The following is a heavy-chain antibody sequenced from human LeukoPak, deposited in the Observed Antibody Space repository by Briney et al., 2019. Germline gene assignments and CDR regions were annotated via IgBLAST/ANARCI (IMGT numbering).Heavy chain of an antibody. CDR2: ISSSSSYI. D-gene: IGHD5-12*01. CDR3: ARDSLGYSGYDASNWFDP. Sequence: PGGSLRLSCAASGFTFSSYSMNWVRQAPGKGLEWVSSISSSSSYIYYADSVKGRFTISRDNAKNSLYLQMNSLRAEDTAVYYCARDSLGYSGYDASNWFDPWGQGTLVTVSS. V-gene: IGHV3-21*01. CDR1: GFTFSSYS. J-gene: IGHJ5*02.